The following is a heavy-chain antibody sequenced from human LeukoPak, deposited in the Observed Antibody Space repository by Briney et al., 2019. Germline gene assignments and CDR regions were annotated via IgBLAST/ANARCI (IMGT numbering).Heavy chain of an antibody. J-gene: IGHJ5*02. CDR3: ARSGCTNGVCYRENNWFDP. CDR2: IYYSGST. V-gene: IGHV4-31*03. D-gene: IGHD2-8*01. Sequence: SETLSLTCTVSGGSISSGGYYWSWIRQHPGKGLEWIGYIYYSGSTYYNPSLKSRVTISVDTSKNQFSLKLSSVTAADTAVYYCARSGCTNGVCYRENNWFDPWGQGTLVTVSS. CDR1: GGSISSGGYY.